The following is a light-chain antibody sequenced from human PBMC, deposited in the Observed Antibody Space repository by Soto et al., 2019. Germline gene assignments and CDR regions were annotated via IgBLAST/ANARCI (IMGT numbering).Light chain of an antibody. Sequence: QSVLTQPRSVSGAPGQRVTISCTGSSSNIGAGYDVYWYQQLPGTAPKLLIYGNSNRPSGVPDRFSGSKSGTSASLAITGLQAGDEADYYGQSYDSSLGGHVVFGGGTKLTVL. CDR3: QSYDSSLGGHVV. V-gene: IGLV1-40*01. CDR1: SSNIGAGYD. CDR2: GNS. J-gene: IGLJ2*01.